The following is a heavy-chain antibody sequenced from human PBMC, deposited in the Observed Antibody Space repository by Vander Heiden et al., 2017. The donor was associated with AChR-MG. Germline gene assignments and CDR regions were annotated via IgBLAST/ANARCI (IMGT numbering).Heavy chain of an antibody. CDR3: TCYSSSQGWI. J-gene: IGHJ3*02. Sequence: EVQLVESGGGLVQPGGSLKLSCAASGFTFSDSAVYWVRQPPGKGLEWVGRMRKKVNNYATAYAASVKGRFIISRDDSKYTAYLQMNSLKTEDTAVYLCTCYSSSQGWIWGQGTMVTVSS. D-gene: IGHD6-13*01. V-gene: IGHV3-73*02. CDR2: MRKKVNNYAT. CDR1: GFTFSDSA.